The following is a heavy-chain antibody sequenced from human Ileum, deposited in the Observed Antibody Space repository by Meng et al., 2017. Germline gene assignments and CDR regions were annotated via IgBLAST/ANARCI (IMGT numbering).Heavy chain of an antibody. V-gene: IGHV3-53*01. J-gene: IGHJ6*02. Sequence: GESLKISCAASGFTVSSNYMNWVRQAPGKGLEWVSVIYSGGSTYYADSVKGRFTISRDNSKNTLYLQMNSLRAEDTAVYYCARGYGMDVWGQGTMVTVSS. D-gene: IGHD3-10*01. CDR3: ARGYGMDV. CDR2: IYSGGST. CDR1: GFTVSSNY.